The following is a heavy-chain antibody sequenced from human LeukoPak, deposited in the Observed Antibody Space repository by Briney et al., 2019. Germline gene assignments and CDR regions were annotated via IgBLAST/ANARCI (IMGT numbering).Heavy chain of an antibody. CDR2: ISSSSSYI. CDR3: ARREGGIAAASDY. Sequence: GGSLRLSCAASGFTFSSYSMNWVRQAPGKGLEWVSSISSSSSYIYYADSVKGRFTISRDNAKNSLYLQMNRLRAEDTAVYYCARREGGIAAASDYWGQGTLVTVSS. D-gene: IGHD6-13*01. V-gene: IGHV3-21*01. CDR1: GFTFSSYS. J-gene: IGHJ4*02.